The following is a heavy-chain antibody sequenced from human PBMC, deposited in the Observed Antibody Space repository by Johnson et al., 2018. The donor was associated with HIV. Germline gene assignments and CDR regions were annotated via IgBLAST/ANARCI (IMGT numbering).Heavy chain of an antibody. Sequence: VQLVESGGGLVKPGGSLRLSCAASGFIFSNAWMSWVRQAPGKGLEWVANIKQDGSEKYYVDSVKGRFTISRDNSKNTLYLQMNSLRAEDTAVYYCAKGLVYADPDDAFDIWGQGTMVTVSS. CDR3: AKGLVYADPDDAFDI. D-gene: IGHD2-8*01. CDR1: GFIFSNAW. V-gene: IGHV3-7*02. J-gene: IGHJ3*02. CDR2: IKQDGSEK.